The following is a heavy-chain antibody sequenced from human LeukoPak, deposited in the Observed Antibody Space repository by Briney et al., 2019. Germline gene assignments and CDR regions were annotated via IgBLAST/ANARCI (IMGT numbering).Heavy chain of an antibody. V-gene: IGHV3-20*04. Sequence: GGSLRLSCAASGFTFDEYGMSWVRQTPGKGLELVSGIDWNGGSTGYADSVKGRFTISRNNAKNSLYLQMNSLRADDTALYYCARRAMIVVATPAVDYWGQGTLVTVSS. CDR2: IDWNGGST. D-gene: IGHD3-22*01. CDR1: GFTFDEYG. CDR3: ARRAMIVVATPAVDY. J-gene: IGHJ4*02.